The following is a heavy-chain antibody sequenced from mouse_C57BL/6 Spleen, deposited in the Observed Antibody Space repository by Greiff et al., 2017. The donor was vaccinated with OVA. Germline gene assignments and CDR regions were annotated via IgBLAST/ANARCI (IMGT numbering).Heavy chain of an antibody. J-gene: IGHJ1*03. D-gene: IGHD4-1*01. CDR1: GFTFSDYY. CDR2: INYDGSST. CDR3: ARDGGKLGWYFDV. V-gene: IGHV5-16*01. Sequence: DVQLVESEGGLVQPGSSMKLSCTASGFTFSDYYMAWVRQVPEKGLEWVANINYDGSSTYYLDSLKSRFIISRDNAKNILYLQMSSLKSEDTATYYCARDGGKLGWYFDVWGTGTTVTVSS.